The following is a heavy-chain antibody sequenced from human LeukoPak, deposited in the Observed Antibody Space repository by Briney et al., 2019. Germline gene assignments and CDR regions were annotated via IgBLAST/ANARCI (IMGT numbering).Heavy chain of an antibody. J-gene: IGHJ6*03. CDR1: GYSFTSYW. CDR3: ARQTIAAAGKGGHRYYYYYYMDV. CDR2: IYPGDSDT. D-gene: IGHD6-13*01. Sequence: GESLKLSCKGSGYSFTSYWIGWVRQMPGKGLEWMGIIYPGDSDTRYSPSFQGQVTISADKSISTAYLQWSSLKASDTAMYYCARQTIAAAGKGGHRYYYYYYMDVWGKGTTVTVSS. V-gene: IGHV5-51*01.